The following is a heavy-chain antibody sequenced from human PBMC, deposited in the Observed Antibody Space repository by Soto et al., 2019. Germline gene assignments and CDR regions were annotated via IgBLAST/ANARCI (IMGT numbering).Heavy chain of an antibody. CDR2: INPSGGST. Sequence: ASVKVSCKASGYTFTSYYMHWVRQAPGQGLEWMGIINPSGGSTSYAQKFQGRVTMTRDTSTSTVYMELSSLRSEDTAVYYCARDFETYSNYDELLTLDYWGQGTLVTVSS. CDR1: GYTFTSYY. J-gene: IGHJ4*02. V-gene: IGHV1-46*01. CDR3: ARDFETYSNYDELLTLDY. D-gene: IGHD4-4*01.